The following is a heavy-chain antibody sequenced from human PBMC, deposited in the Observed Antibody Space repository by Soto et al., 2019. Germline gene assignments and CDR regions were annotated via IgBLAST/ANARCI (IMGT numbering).Heavy chain of an antibody. J-gene: IGHJ4*02. CDR3: AKVKRYWNPMVDY. Sequence: EVQLLESGGGLVQPGGSLRLSCAASGFTFTNYAMSWVRQAPGKGLEWVSAISGSGGTTYYADSVKGRFTISRDNSKNTLYLQMNSLRAEDTAVYYCAKVKRYWNPMVDYWGQGTLVTVSS. CDR2: ISGSGGTT. D-gene: IGHD1-1*01. V-gene: IGHV3-23*01. CDR1: GFTFTNYA.